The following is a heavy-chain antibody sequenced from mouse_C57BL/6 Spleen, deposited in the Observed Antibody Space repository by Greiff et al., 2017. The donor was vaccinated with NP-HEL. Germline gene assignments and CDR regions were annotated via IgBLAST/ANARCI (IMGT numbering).Heavy chain of an antibody. Sequence: QVQLQQPGAELVMPGASVKLSCKASGYTFTSYWMHWVKQRPGQGLEWIGAIDPSDSYTNYNQKFKGKSTLTVDKSSSTAYMQLSSLTSEDSAVYYCARRITTVVGEYYFDYWGQGTTLTVSS. J-gene: IGHJ2*01. D-gene: IGHD1-1*01. CDR2: IDPSDSYT. V-gene: IGHV1-69*01. CDR3: ARRITTVVGEYYFDY. CDR1: GYTFTSYW.